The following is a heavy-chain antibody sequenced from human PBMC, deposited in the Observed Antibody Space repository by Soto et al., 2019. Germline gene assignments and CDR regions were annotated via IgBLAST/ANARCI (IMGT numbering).Heavy chain of an antibody. CDR3: ARDPLREWLFPVSNGMDV. Sequence: ASGKVSCKASGYTFTSYGISSVRQAPGQGLEWLGWISAYNGNTNYAVMLQGRVTMTSGISTSRAYLELTRLRFDDTAVYYCARDPLREWLFPVSNGMDVWGQGTTVTVSS. D-gene: IGHD3-3*01. CDR2: ISAYNGNT. J-gene: IGHJ6*01. CDR1: GYTFTSYG. V-gene: IGHV1-18*04.